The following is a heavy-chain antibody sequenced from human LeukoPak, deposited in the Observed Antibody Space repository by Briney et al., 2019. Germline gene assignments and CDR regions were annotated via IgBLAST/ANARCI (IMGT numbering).Heavy chain of an antibody. CDR2: ISWNSGSI. CDR1: GFTFDDYA. CDR3: AKDHGIAVRGIYYYYGMDV. D-gene: IGHD3-10*01. V-gene: IGHV3-9*01. J-gene: IGHJ6*02. Sequence: PGGSLRLSCAASGFTFDDYAMHWVRQAPGKGLEWVSGISWNSGSIGYADSVKGRFTISRDNAKNSLYLQMNSLRAEDTALYYCAKDHGIAVRGIYYYYGMDVWGQGTTVTVSS.